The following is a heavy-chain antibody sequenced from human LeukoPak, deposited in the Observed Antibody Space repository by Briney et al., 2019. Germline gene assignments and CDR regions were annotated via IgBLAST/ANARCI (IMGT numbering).Heavy chain of an antibody. CDR2: INPNSGGT. J-gene: IGHJ4*02. Sequence: ASVKVSCKASGYTFTGYYMHWVRQAPGQGLEWMGWINPNSGGTNYAQKFQGRVTMTRDTSISTAYMELSRLRSDDTAVYYFARDLRRFSSGYYRYYFDYWGQGTLVTVSS. D-gene: IGHD3-22*01. V-gene: IGHV1-2*02. CDR1: GYTFTGYY. CDR3: ARDLRRFSSGYYRYYFDY.